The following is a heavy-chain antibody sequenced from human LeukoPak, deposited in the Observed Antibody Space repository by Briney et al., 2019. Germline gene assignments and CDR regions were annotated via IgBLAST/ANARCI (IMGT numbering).Heavy chain of an antibody. D-gene: IGHD3-10*01. Sequence: SETLSLTCTVSGGSISSYYWSWIRQPPGKGLEWVGHIYYLGSTNYNPSLKSRVTISIDTSKNYFSPKLNSVIAADTAVYYCARDRPGSYWYFDLWGRGTLVTVSS. CDR3: ARDRPGSYWYFDL. CDR2: IYYLGST. CDR1: GGSISSYY. J-gene: IGHJ2*01. V-gene: IGHV4-59*01.